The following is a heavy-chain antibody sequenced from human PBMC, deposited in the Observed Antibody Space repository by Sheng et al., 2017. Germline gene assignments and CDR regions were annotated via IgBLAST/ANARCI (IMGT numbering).Heavy chain of an antibody. CDR2: ISGSGTSI. D-gene: IGHD2-15*01. CDR1: GFTFSSYS. V-gene: IGHV3-21*01. Sequence: EVQLVESGGGLVNPGGSLRLSCVASGFTFSSYSMNWVRQAPGKGLEWVSSISGSGTSIYYADSLKGRITISRDNSKNTLYLQMNSLRAEDTAVYYCARSEPVVDASQRHASDSWGQGTMVTVSS. J-gene: IGHJ3*01. CDR3: ARSEPVVDASQRHASDS.